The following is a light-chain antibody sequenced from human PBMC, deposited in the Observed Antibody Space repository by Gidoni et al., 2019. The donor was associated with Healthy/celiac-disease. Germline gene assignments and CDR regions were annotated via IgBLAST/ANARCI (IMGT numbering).Light chain of an antibody. Sequence: DFQMTQSPSSLSASVGDRVTTTCPASQGISKYLAWFQQKPGKTPKSLSYAASSLESGVPSKFSGSGSGTDFTLTISRLEPEDFATYYCQQYGSYPRITFGPGTKVDIK. CDR1: QGISKY. V-gene: IGKV1-16*02. CDR3: QQYGSYPRIT. J-gene: IGKJ3*01. CDR2: AAS.